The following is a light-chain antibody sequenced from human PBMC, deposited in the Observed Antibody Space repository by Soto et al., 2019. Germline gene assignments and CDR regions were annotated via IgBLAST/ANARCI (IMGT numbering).Light chain of an antibody. CDR1: QGIGTN. CDR3: QQYNNWPLYT. CDR2: ASS. V-gene: IGKV3-15*01. Sequence: EIVMTQSPGTLSVSPGERATLSCSASQGIGTNLAWYQQRPGQAPRLLIYASSSRATDIPARFTGRGAGTDFTLTISRLQSEDFAVYFCQQYNNWPLYTFGQGTKLEI. J-gene: IGKJ2*01.